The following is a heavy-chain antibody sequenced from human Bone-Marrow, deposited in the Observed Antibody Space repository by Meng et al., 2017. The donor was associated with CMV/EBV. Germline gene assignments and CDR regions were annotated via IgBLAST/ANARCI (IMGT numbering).Heavy chain of an antibody. V-gene: IGHV3-30*04. J-gene: IGHJ4*01. CDR1: GVTFGGYG. CDR3: ARELQTGAVAGVLFY. CDR2: ISYDGTYK. D-gene: IGHD6-19*01. Sequence: GGSLRLSCVASGVTFGGYGMHWVRQAPGKGLEWVAVISYDGTYKYYAESVKGRFTISRDNSKNTVYLQMNSLRAEDTAVFYCARELQTGAVAGVLFYWGHGTLVTVSS.